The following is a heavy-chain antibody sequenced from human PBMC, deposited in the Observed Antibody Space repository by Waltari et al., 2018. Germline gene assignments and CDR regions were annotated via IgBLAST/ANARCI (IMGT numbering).Heavy chain of an antibody. D-gene: IGHD1-1*01. V-gene: IGHV3-11*01. Sequence: QVQLVESGGVLVKPGGSLRLSCAASGFSFCDYYMTWIRQAPGKGLECVSYISISGDAIYYADSVKGRFTISRDNARNSLYLQMNSLRADDTAVYFCVRDDNWGSLDFWGQGVLVTVSS. CDR1: GFSFCDYY. CDR2: ISISGDAI. CDR3: VRDDNWGSLDF. J-gene: IGHJ4*02.